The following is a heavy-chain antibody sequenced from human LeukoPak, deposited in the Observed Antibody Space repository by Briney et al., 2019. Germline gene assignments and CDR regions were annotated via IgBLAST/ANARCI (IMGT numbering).Heavy chain of an antibody. CDR1: QLTFSSAW. J-gene: IGHJ4*02. V-gene: IGHV3-15*01. CDR3: ATEFYSNGYNY. CDR2: IKRRTDGGTT. D-gene: IGHD5-24*01. Sequence: GGSLRLSCAASQLTFSSAWLTWVRQIPGKGLECGGHIKRRTDGGTTDYAAPVKGRFTVSRDDSKNTVDLQMNSLKTEDSAVYFCATEFYSNGYNYWGRGTLVTVSS.